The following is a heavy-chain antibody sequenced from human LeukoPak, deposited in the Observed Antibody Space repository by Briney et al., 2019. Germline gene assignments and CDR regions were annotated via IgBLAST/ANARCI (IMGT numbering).Heavy chain of an antibody. CDR1: GGSISSYY. Sequence: SETLPLTCTVSGVSGGSISSYYWTWIRQPPGKGLEWIGCLFNSGSTAYNPSLKSRVTMSFDTSKNQFSLNLTSVSAADTAVYYCARDVRNYDTLAGQFYYGLDVWGQGTTVTVSS. CDR3: ARDVRNYDTLAGQFYYGLDV. CDR2: LFNSGST. V-gene: IGHV4-4*07. J-gene: IGHJ6*02. D-gene: IGHD3-9*01.